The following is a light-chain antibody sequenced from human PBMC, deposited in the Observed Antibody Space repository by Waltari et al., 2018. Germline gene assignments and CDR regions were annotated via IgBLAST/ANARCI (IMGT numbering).Light chain of an antibody. Sequence: QSALTQPASVSGSPGQSISISCTGTSSDIGDSNYVAWFQQHPGKVPPLLLYDVSKRPPGVSDRLSGSKSGNTASLTISGLQTEDTADYYCSSFTTTNARYIFGSGTEVTVL. CDR3: SSFTTTNARYI. V-gene: IGLV2-14*03. J-gene: IGLJ1*01. CDR1: SSDIGDSNY. CDR2: DVS.